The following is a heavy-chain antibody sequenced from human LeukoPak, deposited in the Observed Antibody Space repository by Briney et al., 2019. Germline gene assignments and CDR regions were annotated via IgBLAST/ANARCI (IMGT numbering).Heavy chain of an antibody. Sequence: SETLSLTCAVYGGSFSGYYWSWIRRPPGKGLEWIGEINHSGSTNYNPSLKSRVTISVDTPKNQFSLKLSSVTAADTAVYYCARGNYDASYWGQGTLVTVSS. CDR1: GGSFSGYY. CDR3: ARGNYDASY. J-gene: IGHJ4*02. D-gene: IGHD4/OR15-4a*01. V-gene: IGHV4-34*01. CDR2: INHSGST.